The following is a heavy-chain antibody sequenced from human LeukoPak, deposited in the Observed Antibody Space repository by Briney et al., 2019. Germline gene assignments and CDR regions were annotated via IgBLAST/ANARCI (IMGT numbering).Heavy chain of an antibody. Sequence: QTLSLTCVISGDNVSSNSAAWNWIRQSPSGGLEWLGRTYYRSKWFFDYAVSMKSRLTINSDTSQSHFSLQLRSVTPEDTAVYYCARGDHDNSGGGFDIWGQGTLVTVSS. D-gene: IGHD3-22*01. CDR1: GDNVSSNSAA. CDR3: ARGDHDNSGGGFDI. J-gene: IGHJ3*02. V-gene: IGHV6-1*01. CDR2: TYYRSKWFF.